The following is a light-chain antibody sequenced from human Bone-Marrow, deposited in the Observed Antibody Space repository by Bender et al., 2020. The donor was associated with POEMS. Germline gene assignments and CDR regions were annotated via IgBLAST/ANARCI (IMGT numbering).Light chain of an antibody. Sequence: SYELTQPSSVSVSPGQTASITCSGDKLGDKYACWYQQKPGQSPVMVMFQDSERPSGIPERFSGSNSGNTATLTISGTQAMDEADYYCQAWDSTTVVFGGGTKLTVL. CDR3: QAWDSTTVV. CDR1: KLGDKY. CDR2: QDS. V-gene: IGLV3-1*01. J-gene: IGLJ2*01.